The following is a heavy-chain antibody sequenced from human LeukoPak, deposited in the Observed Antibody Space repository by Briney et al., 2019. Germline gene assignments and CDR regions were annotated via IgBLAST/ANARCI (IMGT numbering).Heavy chain of an antibody. J-gene: IGHJ4*02. Sequence: GGSLRLSCAASGFTFSSYAMHWVRQAPGKGLEWVAVISYDGSNKYYADSVKGRFTISRDNSKNTLYLQMNSLRAGDTAVYYCAKDEGSSWSFDYWGQGTLVTVSS. CDR2: ISYDGSNK. D-gene: IGHD6-13*01. V-gene: IGHV3-30*04. CDR1: GFTFSSYA. CDR3: AKDEGSSWSFDY.